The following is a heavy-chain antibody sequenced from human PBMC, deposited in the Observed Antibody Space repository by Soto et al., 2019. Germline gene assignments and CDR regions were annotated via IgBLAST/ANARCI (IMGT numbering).Heavy chain of an antibody. J-gene: IGHJ5*02. V-gene: IGHV1-24*01. D-gene: IGHD6-6*01. CDR2: FDPEDGET. Sequence: ASVKVSCKVSGYTLTELSMHWVRQAPGKGLEWMGGFDPEDGETIYAQKFQGRVTMTEDTSTDTAYMELSSLRSEDTAVYYCATLLPPPSLYSSSEDGWFDPWGQGTLVTVSS. CDR1: GYTLTELS. CDR3: ATLLPPPSLYSSSEDGWFDP.